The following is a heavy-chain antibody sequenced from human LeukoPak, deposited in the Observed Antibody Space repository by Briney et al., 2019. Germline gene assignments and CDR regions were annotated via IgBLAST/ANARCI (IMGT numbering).Heavy chain of an antibody. CDR3: VRDVGGSLDY. CDR2: IKGDESAR. CDR1: GFTFSTYW. J-gene: IGHJ4*02. D-gene: IGHD1-26*01. V-gene: IGHV3-7*01. Sequence: PGGSLRLSCEASGFTFSTYWMAWVRQAPGKGLEWVANIKGDESARHQADSVKGRFTISRDNAKKSVYLQMSSLRGEDTAVYYCVRDVGGSLDYWGQGTLVTVSS.